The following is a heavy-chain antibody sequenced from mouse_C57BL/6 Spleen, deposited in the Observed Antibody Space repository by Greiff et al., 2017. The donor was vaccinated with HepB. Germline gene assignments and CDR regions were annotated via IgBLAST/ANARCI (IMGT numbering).Heavy chain of an antibody. Sequence: EVQLVESGGDLVKPGGSLKLSCAASGFTFSSYGMSWVRQTPDKRLEWVATISSGGSYTYYPDSVKGRFTISRDNAKNTLYLQMSSLKSEDTAMYYCVNEGFAYWGQGTLVTVSA. J-gene: IGHJ3*01. CDR1: GFTFSSYG. V-gene: IGHV5-6*01. CDR2: ISSGGSYT. CDR3: VNEGFAY.